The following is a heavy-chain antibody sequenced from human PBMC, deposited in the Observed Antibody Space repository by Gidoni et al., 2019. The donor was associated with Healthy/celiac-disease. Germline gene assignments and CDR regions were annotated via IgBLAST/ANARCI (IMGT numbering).Heavy chain of an antibody. J-gene: IGHJ4*02. Sequence: QVQLQESGPGLVKPSPTLSLTCTVSGGSISSGGYYWSWIRQHPGKGQEWIGYIYYSGSTYYNPSLKSRVTISVDTSKNQFTLKLSSVTAADTAVYYCARERVAAGGLVDYWGQGTLVTVSS. CDR2: IYYSGST. CDR3: ARERVAAGGLVDY. D-gene: IGHD6-13*01. V-gene: IGHV4-31*03. CDR1: GGSISSGGYY.